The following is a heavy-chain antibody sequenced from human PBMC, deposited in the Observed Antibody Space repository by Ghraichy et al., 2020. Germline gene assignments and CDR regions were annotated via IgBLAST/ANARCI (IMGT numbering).Heavy chain of an antibody. CDR1: GYTFTDYY. J-gene: IGHJ4*02. V-gene: IGHV1-2*02. CDR3: ARARENFYFDY. CDR2: INPKTGDT. Sequence: ASVKVSCKASGYTFTDYYLHWVRQAPGQGLEWMGWINPKTGDTNFAQKFQGRVTMTRDTSISTVYVELSRLRSDDTAVFYCARARENFYFDYWGQGTLVTVSS.